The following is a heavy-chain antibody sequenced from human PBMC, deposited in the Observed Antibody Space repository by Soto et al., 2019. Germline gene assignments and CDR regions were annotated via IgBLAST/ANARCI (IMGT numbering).Heavy chain of an antibody. CDR3: ASLKRGYSYGADYYFDY. Sequence: QLQLQESGPGLVKPSETLSLTCTVSGGSISSSSYYWGWIRQPPGKGLEWIGSMYYSGSTYYNPSLKSRVTISVDTSKNQFSLKLSSVTAADTAVYYCASLKRGYSYGADYYFDYWGQGTLVTVSS. D-gene: IGHD5-18*01. J-gene: IGHJ4*02. CDR1: GGSISSSSYY. CDR2: MYYSGST. V-gene: IGHV4-39*01.